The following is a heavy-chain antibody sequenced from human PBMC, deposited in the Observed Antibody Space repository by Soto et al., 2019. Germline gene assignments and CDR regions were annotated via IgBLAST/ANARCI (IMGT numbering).Heavy chain of an antibody. CDR1: GGSINNYH. J-gene: IGHJ4*02. Sequence: SETLSLTCTVSGGSINNYHWSWIRQPPGKGLEWIGYIYYSGSTNYNPSLKSRVTISVDTSKNQFSLKLSSVTAADTAVYYCARDSYGKYYFDYWGQGTLVTASS. D-gene: IGHD5-18*01. V-gene: IGHV4-59*01. CDR3: ARDSYGKYYFDY. CDR2: IYYSGST.